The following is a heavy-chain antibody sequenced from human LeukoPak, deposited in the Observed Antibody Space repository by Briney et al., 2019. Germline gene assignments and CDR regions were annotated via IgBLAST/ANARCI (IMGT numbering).Heavy chain of an antibody. CDR2: MNPNSGNT. CDR1: GYTFTSYD. V-gene: IGHV1-8*01. D-gene: IGHD6-13*01. J-gene: IGHJ5*02. CDR3: ARFSQLAYSTDP. Sequence: ASVKVSCKASGYTFTSYDINWVRQATGQGLEWMGWMNPNSGNTGYAQKFQGRVTMTRNTPISTAYMELSSLRSEDTAVYYCARFSQLAYSTDPWGQGTLVTVSS.